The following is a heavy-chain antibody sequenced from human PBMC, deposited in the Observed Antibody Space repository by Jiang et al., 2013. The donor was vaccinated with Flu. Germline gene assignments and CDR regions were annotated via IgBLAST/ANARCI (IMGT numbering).Heavy chain of an antibody. CDR1: GYSFSLYW. D-gene: IGHD1-26*01. Sequence: GAEVKKPEDSLKISCKVSGYSFSLYWIGWVRQLPGKGLEWMGIIFPGDSDTRYTPSFEGHVTISADTSINTSYLQWSNLKASDTAIYYCARLSRGRRRPSGRTPYPSYFDCWGQGTLVTVSS. CDR3: ARLSRGRRRPSGRTPYPSYFDC. V-gene: IGHV5-51*01. CDR2: IFPGDSDT. J-gene: IGHJ4*02.